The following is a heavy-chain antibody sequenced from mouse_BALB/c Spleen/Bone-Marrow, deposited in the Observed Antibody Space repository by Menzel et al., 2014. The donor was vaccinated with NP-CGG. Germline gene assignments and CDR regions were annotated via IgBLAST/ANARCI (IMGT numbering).Heavy chain of an antibody. J-gene: IGHJ2*01. Sequence: EVKLVESGGGLVKPGGSLKLSCAASGFTFSSYAMSWVRQTPEKRLEWVATISSGGSYTYYPDSVKGRSTISRDNAKNPLYLQMSSLRSEDTAVYYCARHGITRLLDYWGQGTTRTVSS. CDR3: ARHGITRLLDY. CDR1: GFTFSSYA. V-gene: IGHV5-9-3*01. D-gene: IGHD2-4*01. CDR2: ISSGGSYT.